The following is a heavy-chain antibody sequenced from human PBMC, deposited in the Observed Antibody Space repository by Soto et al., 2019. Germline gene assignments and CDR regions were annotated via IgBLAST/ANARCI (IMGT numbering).Heavy chain of an antibody. Sequence: ASVKVSCKVSGYTLTELSMHWVRQAPGKGLEWMGGFDPEDGETIYAQKFQGRVTMTEDTSTDTAYMELSSLRSEDTAVYYCATQWTTKDALDIWGQGTMVTVSS. CDR2: FDPEDGET. D-gene: IGHD4-17*01. V-gene: IGHV1-24*01. CDR3: ATQWTTKDALDI. CDR1: GYTLTELS. J-gene: IGHJ3*02.